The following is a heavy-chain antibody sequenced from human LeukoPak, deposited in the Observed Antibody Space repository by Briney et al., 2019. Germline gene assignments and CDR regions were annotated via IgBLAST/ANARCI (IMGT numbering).Heavy chain of an antibody. Sequence: ASVKVSCKASGYTFTGYYMHWVRQAPGQGLEWMGWINPNSGGTNYAQKLQGRVTMTTDTSTSTAYMELRSLRSDDTAVYYCASSDSSGYYPPNDFDYWGQGTLVTVSS. V-gene: IGHV1-2*02. CDR1: GYTFTGYY. CDR3: ASSDSSGYYPPNDFDY. CDR2: INPNSGGT. J-gene: IGHJ4*02. D-gene: IGHD3-22*01.